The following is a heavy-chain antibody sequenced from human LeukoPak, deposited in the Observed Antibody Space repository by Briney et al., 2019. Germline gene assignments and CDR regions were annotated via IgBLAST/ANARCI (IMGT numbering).Heavy chain of an antibody. CDR2: MNSNSGNT. D-gene: IGHD4-23*01. V-gene: IGHV1-8*01. CDR3: ERGARWGDHGRFDY. CDR1: GYIFTSYD. Sequence: ASVKVSCKASGYIFTSYDINWVRQATGQGLEWMGWMNSNSGNTGYAQKFQGRVTMTRNTSISTAYMELSTLRSEDTAVYYGERGARWGDHGRFDYWGQGTPVTVSS. J-gene: IGHJ4*02.